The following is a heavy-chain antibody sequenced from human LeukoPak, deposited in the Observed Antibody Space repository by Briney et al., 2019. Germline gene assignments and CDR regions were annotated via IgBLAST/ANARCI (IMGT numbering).Heavy chain of an antibody. J-gene: IGHJ4*02. Sequence: GGSLRLSCAASGFTFSSYAMSWVRQAPGKGLEWVSVISGSGGSTYYADSVKGRFTISRDKSKNTLYLQMNSLRAEDTAVYYCAKDSSLSSPYYFDYWGQGTLVTVSS. V-gene: IGHV3-23*01. CDR3: AKDSSLSSPYYFDY. D-gene: IGHD6-6*01. CDR1: GFTFSSYA. CDR2: ISGSGGST.